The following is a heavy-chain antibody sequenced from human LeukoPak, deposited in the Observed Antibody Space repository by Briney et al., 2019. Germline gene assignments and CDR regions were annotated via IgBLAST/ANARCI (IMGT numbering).Heavy chain of an antibody. J-gene: IGHJ3*02. Sequence: SETLSLTCSLSGGFISSYFWNWIRQPAGKGLEWVGHIYDGGKTNYNPSLRGRATISVDTSSNQFSLELRSVTAADTAVYYCARDYIFETGVVAFDIWGQGTMVTVSS. CDR2: IYDGGKT. D-gene: IGHD2-8*02. V-gene: IGHV4-4*07. CDR1: GGFISSYF. CDR3: ARDYIFETGVVAFDI.